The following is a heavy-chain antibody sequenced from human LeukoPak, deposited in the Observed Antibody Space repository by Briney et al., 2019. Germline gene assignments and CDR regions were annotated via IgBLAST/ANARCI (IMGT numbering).Heavy chain of an antibody. CDR3: ARQGDGGYSYGNFDS. J-gene: IGHJ4*02. D-gene: IGHD5-18*01. Sequence: PSETLSLTCTVSGGSISSYYWGWIRQPPGKGLEWIGSIYYSGSTYYNPSLQSRVTISVDTSNNQFSLKLSSVTAADTAVYYCARQGDGGYSYGNFDSWGQGTLVTVSS. CDR2: IYYSGST. CDR1: GGSISSYY. V-gene: IGHV4-39*01.